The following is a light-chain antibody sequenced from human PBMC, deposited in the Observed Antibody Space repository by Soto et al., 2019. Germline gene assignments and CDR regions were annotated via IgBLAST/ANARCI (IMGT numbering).Light chain of an antibody. CDR2: SNN. Sequence: QSVLTQPPSASETPGQRVTISCSGSSSNIGSNYVYWYQQLPGTAPKLLIYSNNQRPSGVPDRFSGSKSGASASLAISGLRSEDEADYHCATWDDSLSGVVFGGGTKVTVL. J-gene: IGLJ2*01. CDR1: SSNIGSNY. V-gene: IGLV1-47*02. CDR3: ATWDDSLSGVV.